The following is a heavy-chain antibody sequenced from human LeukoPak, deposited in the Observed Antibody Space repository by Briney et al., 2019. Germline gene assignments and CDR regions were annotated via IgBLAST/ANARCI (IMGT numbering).Heavy chain of an antibody. Sequence: AGGSLRLSCAASGFTFSSYAMSWVRQAPGKGLEWVSAISGSGGSTYYADSVKGRFTISRDNSKNTLYLQMNSLRAEDTAVYYCAKDLDRSGSGWPLFDYWGQGTLVTVSS. CDR1: GFTFSSYA. D-gene: IGHD6-19*01. CDR3: AKDLDRSGSGWPLFDY. V-gene: IGHV3-23*01. CDR2: ISGSGGST. J-gene: IGHJ4*02.